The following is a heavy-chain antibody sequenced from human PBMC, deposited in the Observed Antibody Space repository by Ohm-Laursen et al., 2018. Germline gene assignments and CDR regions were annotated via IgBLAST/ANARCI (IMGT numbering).Heavy chain of an antibody. J-gene: IGHJ4*02. Sequence: SLRLSCAASGFTFKSYGMHWVRQPPSKGLGWLAIISYDGSNTNYADSVKGRFTISRDNSENTLYLQMNSLGAEDTAVYYCAKDFRTGINWNYGGHFGYWGQGTLVTVSS. CDR3: AKDFRTGINWNYGGHFGY. V-gene: IGHV3-30*18. D-gene: IGHD1-7*01. CDR1: GFTFKSYG. CDR2: ISYDGSNT.